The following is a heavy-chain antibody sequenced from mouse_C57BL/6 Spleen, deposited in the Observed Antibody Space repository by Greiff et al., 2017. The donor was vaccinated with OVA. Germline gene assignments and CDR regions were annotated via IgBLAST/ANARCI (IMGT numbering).Heavy chain of an antibody. Sequence: VQRVESGPGLVQPSQSLSITCTVSGFSLTSYGVHWVRQSPGKGLEWLGVIWRGGSTDYNAAFMSRLSITKDNSKSQVFFKMNSLQADDTAIYYCAKNSDLLSYFDVWGTGTTVTVSS. V-gene: IGHV2-5*01. CDR1: GFSLTSYG. J-gene: IGHJ1*03. D-gene: IGHD2-1*01. CDR2: IWRGGST. CDR3: AKNSDLLSYFDV.